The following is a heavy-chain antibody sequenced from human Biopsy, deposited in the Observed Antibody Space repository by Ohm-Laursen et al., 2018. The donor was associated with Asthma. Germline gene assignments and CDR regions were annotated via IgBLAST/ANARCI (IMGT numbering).Heavy chain of an antibody. V-gene: IGHV4-39*02. CDR3: ARAVSSSSYWYFDL. CDR2: IYYSGRT. Sequence: SETLSLTCIASGDAMSTSGSYWSWIRQSPGKGLEWIGSIYYSGRTYYNPSLESRVTISADTSKNHFSLKVTSVTAADTAVYYCARAVSSSSYWYFDLWGRGDLVTVSS. J-gene: IGHJ2*01. CDR1: GDAMSTSGSY. D-gene: IGHD6-6*01.